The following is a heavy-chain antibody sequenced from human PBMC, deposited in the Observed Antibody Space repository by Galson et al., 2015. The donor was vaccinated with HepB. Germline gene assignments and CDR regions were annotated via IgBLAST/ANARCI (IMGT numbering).Heavy chain of an antibody. CDR1: GFTFDDYG. CDR2: INWNGGST. J-gene: IGHJ3*02. Sequence: SLRLSCAASGFTFDDYGMSWVRQAPGRGLEWVSGINWNGGSTGYADSVKGRFTISRDNAKNPLYLQMNSLRAEDTALYHCARAPYNYLGYCSNTSCSDAFDIWGQGTMVTVSS. V-gene: IGHV3-20*01. D-gene: IGHD2-2*01. CDR3: ARAPYNYLGYCSNTSCSDAFDI.